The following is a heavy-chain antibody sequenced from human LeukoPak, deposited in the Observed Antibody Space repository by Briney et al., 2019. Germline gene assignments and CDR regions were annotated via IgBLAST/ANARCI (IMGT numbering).Heavy chain of an antibody. V-gene: IGHV4-59*01. Sequence: PSETLSLTCTVSGGSISSYYWSWIRQPPGKGLEWIGYIYYSGSTNYNPSLKSRVTISVDTSKNHFSLKLRSVTAADTAVYYCARDIGGYSSQLDYWGQGNLVTVSS. CDR1: GGSISSYY. CDR3: ARDIGGYSSQLDY. J-gene: IGHJ4*02. D-gene: IGHD6-13*01. CDR2: IYYSGST.